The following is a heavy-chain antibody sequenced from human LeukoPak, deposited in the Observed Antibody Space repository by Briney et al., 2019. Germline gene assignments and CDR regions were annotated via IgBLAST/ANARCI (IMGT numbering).Heavy chain of an antibody. CDR2: ISSSGSTI. CDR3: ANMGRSKYYYYYMDV. V-gene: IGHV3-11*04. Sequence: GGSLRLSCAASGFTFSDYYMSWIRQAPGKGLEWVSYISSSGSTIYYADSVKGRFTISRDNAKNTLYLQMNSLRAEDTAVYYCANMGRSKYYYYYMDVWGKGTTVTVSS. D-gene: IGHD3-10*01. CDR1: GFTFSDYY. J-gene: IGHJ6*03.